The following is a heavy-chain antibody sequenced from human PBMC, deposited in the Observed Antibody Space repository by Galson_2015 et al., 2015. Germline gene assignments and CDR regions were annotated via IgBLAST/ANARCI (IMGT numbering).Heavy chain of an antibody. D-gene: IGHD2-2*01. CDR3: ARRYCSTTSCSFDY. CDR1: GVSISSGGYY. Sequence: TLSLTCTVSGVSISSGGYYWSWIRQHPGKGLECIGYIYYNGRPHYNPSLKSLVTISIDTSENQFSLKLYSVTAADTAVYYCARRYCSTTSCSFDYWGQGILVTVSS. V-gene: IGHV4-31*01. CDR2: IYYNGRP. J-gene: IGHJ4*02.